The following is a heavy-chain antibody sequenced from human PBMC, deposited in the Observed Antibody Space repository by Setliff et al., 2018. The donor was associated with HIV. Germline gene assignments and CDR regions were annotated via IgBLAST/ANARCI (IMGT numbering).Heavy chain of an antibody. CDR2: MSYDGNNK. Sequence: GGSLRLSCAASGFTFNSYAMHWVRQAPGKGLEWVAVMSYDGNNKYYADSVKGRFTISRDNSKNTLFLQMNSLRAEDTAVYYCARDQVANYYGSGIDYWGQGTLVTSPQ. J-gene: IGHJ4*02. V-gene: IGHV3-30*07. CDR3: ARDQVANYYGSGIDY. D-gene: IGHD3-10*01. CDR1: GFTFNSYA.